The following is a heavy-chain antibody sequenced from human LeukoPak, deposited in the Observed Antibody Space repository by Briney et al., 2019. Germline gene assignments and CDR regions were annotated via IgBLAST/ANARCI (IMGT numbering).Heavy chain of an antibody. D-gene: IGHD3-16*01. Sequence: SVKVSCKASGATFSSYAISWVRQAPGQGLEWMGRIIPILGIANYAQKFQGRVTITADKSTSTAYMELSSLRSEDTAVYYCARDNGPGLRFANWFDPWGQGTLVTVSS. CDR3: ARDNGPGLRFANWFDP. CDR1: GATFSSYA. CDR2: IIPILGIA. V-gene: IGHV1-69*04. J-gene: IGHJ5*02.